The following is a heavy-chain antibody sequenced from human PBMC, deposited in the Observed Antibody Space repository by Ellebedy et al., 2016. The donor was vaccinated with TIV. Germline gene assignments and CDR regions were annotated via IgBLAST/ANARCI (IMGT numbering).Heavy chain of an antibody. J-gene: IGHJ4*02. CDR3: VRAVGGVGAT. CDR1: GFTLSSYW. V-gene: IGHV3-7*01. CDR2: IKEDGSEK. Sequence: GESLKISXAASGFTLSSYWMSWVRQAPGKGLEWVANIKEDGSEKYYVDSVKGRFTISRDIAKNSLYLQMNSLRVEDTAVYYCVRAVGGVGATWGQGTLVTVSS. D-gene: IGHD1-26*01.